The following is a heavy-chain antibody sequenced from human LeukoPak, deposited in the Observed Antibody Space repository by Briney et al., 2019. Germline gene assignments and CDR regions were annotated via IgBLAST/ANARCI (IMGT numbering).Heavy chain of an antibody. J-gene: IGHJ4*02. CDR3: AKDGVTMVRGVIITNFDY. V-gene: IGHV3-30*18. D-gene: IGHD3-10*01. CDR2: ISYDGSNK. Sequence: PGGSLRLSCAASGFTFSSYGMHWVRQAPGKGLEWVAVISYDGSNKYYADSVKGRFTISRDNSKNTLYLQMNSLRAEDTAVYYCAKDGVTMVRGVIITNFDYWGQGTLVTVSS. CDR1: GFTFSSYG.